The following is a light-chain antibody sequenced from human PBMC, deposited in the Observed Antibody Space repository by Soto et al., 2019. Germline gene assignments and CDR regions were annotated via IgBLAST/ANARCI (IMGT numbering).Light chain of an antibody. CDR3: QQYGSSFSCT. J-gene: IGKJ3*01. CDR2: GAS. V-gene: IGKV3-20*01. Sequence: EIVLTQSPGTLSLSPGERATLSCRASQSVSSSYLGWYQQKPGQAPRLLIYGASSRATGIPDRFSGSGSGTDFTLTISRLEPEDFAVYYCQQYGSSFSCTFGPGTKVDIK. CDR1: QSVSSSY.